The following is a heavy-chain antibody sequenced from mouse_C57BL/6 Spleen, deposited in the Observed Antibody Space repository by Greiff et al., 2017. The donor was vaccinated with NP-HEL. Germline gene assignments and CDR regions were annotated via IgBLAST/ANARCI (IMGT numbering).Heavy chain of an antibody. CDR3: AREGDHYGYDGAWFAY. CDR1: GYAFSSSW. Sequence: QVQLQQSGPELVKPGASVKISCKASGYAFSSSWMNWVKQRPGKGLEWIGRIYPGDGDTNYNGKFKGKATLTADKSSSTAYMQLSSLTSEDSAVYFCAREGDHYGYDGAWFAYWGQGTLVTVSA. CDR2: IYPGDGDT. J-gene: IGHJ3*01. V-gene: IGHV1-82*01. D-gene: IGHD2-2*01.